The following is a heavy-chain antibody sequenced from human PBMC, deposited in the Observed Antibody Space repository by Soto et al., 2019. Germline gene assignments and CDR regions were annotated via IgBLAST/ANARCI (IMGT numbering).Heavy chain of an antibody. J-gene: IGHJ5*02. CDR3: ARGIKYGAYSRWFDP. V-gene: IGHV1-8*01. Sequence: ASVTVSCTASGYTFTSYDINWVRQAPGQGLEYLGWMNPNSGNTAYVQKFQGRVTVTWDTSITTAYMELSSLRSEDTAVYFCARGIKYGAYSRWFDPWGQGTLVTVSS. CDR1: GYTFTSYD. D-gene: IGHD4-17*01. CDR2: MNPNSGNT.